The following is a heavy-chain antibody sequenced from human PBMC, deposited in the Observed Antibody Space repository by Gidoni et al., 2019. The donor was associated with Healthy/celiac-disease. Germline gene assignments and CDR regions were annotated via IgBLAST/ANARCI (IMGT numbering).Heavy chain of an antibody. Sequence: EVQLVESGGGLVQPGGSLRLSCAASGFTFRSYLMSWVRQAPGKGLEWVANIKQDGSEKYYVDSVKGRFTISRDNAKNSLYLQMNSLRAEDTAVYYCARDTVVVVAARVSGWFDPWGQGTLVTVSS. J-gene: IGHJ5*02. V-gene: IGHV3-7*01. CDR3: ARDTVVVVAARVSGWFDP. CDR2: IKQDGSEK. CDR1: GFTFRSYL. D-gene: IGHD2-15*01.